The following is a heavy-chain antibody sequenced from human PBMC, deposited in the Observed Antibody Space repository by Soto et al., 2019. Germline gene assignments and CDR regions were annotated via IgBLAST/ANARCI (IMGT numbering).Heavy chain of an antibody. Sequence: GGSLRLSCAASGFTFSSYGMHWFRQAPGKGLEWVAVISYDGSNKYYADSVKGRFTISRDNSKNTLYLQMNSLRAEDTAVYYCAKTWGSGSYYVGPVAYYFDCWCQGTLVTVSS. V-gene: IGHV3-30*18. J-gene: IGHJ4*02. CDR3: AKTWGSGSYYVGPVAYYFDC. D-gene: IGHD3-10*01. CDR1: GFTFSSYG. CDR2: ISYDGSNK.